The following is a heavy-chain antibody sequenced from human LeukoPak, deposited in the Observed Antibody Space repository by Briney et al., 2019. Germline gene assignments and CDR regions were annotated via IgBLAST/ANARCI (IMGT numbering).Heavy chain of an antibody. CDR2: IYESGST. CDR3: ARGAWATRLGS. D-gene: IGHD2-15*01. CDR1: GESLNSYY. Sequence: SETLSLTCAVYGESLNSYYWSWIRQPPGKGLEWIGEIYESGSTEYNPSLESRVTIPMVPSKQQFSLSLTSVTAADTAVYYCARGAWATRLGSWGLGTPVIVSS. V-gene: IGHV4-34*01. J-gene: IGHJ4*02.